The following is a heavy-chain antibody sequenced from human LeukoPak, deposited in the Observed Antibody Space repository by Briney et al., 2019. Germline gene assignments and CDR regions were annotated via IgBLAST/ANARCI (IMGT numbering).Heavy chain of an antibody. CDR2: IRYDGSNK. Sequence: GGSLRLSCGASEFSVSSSYMCWVRQAPGKGLEWVAFIRYDGSNKYYADSVKGRFTISRDNSKNTLYLQMNSLRAEDTAVYYCAKDEAAAGVDFDYWGQGTLVTVYS. CDR1: EFSVSSSY. CDR3: AKDEAAAGVDFDY. J-gene: IGHJ4*02. D-gene: IGHD6-13*01. V-gene: IGHV3-30*02.